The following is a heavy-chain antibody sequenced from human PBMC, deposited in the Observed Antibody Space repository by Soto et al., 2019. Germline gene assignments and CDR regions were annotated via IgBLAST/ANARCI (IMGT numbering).Heavy chain of an antibody. CDR1: GFTFGNYW. J-gene: IGHJ4*02. CDR2: ISDYGRI. D-gene: IGHD1-1*01. V-gene: IGHV3-74*01. CDR3: ARGGLEPFDH. Sequence: EVQLVESGGGLVQPGGSLRLSCAASGFTFGNYWMHWVRQAPGKGLVWVSRISDYGRINYADSVKDRFIISRDDARSELYLQLNDLRVEDTATYYCARGGLEPFDHWVQGALVTVSS.